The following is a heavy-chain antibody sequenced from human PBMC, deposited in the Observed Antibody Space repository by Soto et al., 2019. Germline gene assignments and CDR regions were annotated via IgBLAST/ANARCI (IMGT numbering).Heavy chain of an antibody. J-gene: IGHJ4*02. Sequence: VSGPTLVNPTQTLTLTCTFSGFSFTTAGVAVGWIRQTPGGALEWLTLIYYNDDRRFSPSLKTRLTITGDTSKNQVVLSLTNVDPGDTATYFCANSDGGYEIIYFDFWGQGIPVTVSS. CDR2: IYYNDDR. CDR1: GFSFTTAGVA. D-gene: IGHD5-12*01. V-gene: IGHV2-5*01. CDR3: ANSDGGYEIIYFDF.